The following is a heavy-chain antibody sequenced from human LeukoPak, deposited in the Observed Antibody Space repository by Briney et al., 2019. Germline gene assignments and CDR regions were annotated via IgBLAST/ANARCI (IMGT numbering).Heavy chain of an antibody. CDR1: GYTVTSYY. CDR2: INPSGGST. CDR3: ARDSIFLEKPHYYGSGSPNLFFDY. J-gene: IGHJ4*02. Sequence: ASVKVSCKASGYTVTSYYMHWVRQAPGQGLEWMGIINPSGGSTSYAQKFQGRVTMTRDTSTSTVYMDLSSLRSEDTAVYYCARDSIFLEKPHYYGSGSPNLFFDYWGQGTLVTVSS. V-gene: IGHV1-46*01. D-gene: IGHD3-10*01.